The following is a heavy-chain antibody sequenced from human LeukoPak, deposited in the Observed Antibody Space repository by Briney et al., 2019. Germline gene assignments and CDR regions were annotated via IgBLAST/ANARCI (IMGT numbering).Heavy chain of an antibody. Sequence: SETLPLTCTVSVGSISTYYWSWIRQPPGKGLEWIGYIYYIGSTNYNPSLKSRVTISVDTSKNQFSLKVSSVTAADTAVYYCARGSIAVAGTLESWGQGTLVTVSS. CDR2: IYYIGST. CDR1: VGSISTYY. V-gene: IGHV4-59*01. J-gene: IGHJ4*02. D-gene: IGHD6-19*01. CDR3: ARGSIAVAGTLES.